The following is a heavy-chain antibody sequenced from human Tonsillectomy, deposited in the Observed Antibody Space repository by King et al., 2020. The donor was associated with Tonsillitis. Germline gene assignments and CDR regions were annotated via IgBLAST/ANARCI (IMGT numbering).Heavy chain of an antibody. J-gene: IGHJ4*02. CDR2: IKSKTDGGTT. Sequence: VQLVESGGGLVKPGGSLRLSCAASGFSFTHAWMTWGRQAPGKGREWVGRIKSKTDGGTTDYTTPVKGRFIISRDDSKNTLYLQMNSLKTEDTAVYYCTTAIYVTGLDYWGQGTLVTVSS. D-gene: IGHD2-21*02. V-gene: IGHV3-15*01. CDR1: GFSFTHAW. CDR3: TTAIYVTGLDY.